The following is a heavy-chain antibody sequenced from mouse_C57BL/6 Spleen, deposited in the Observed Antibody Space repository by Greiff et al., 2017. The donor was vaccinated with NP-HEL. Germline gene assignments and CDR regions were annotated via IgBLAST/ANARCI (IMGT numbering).Heavy chain of an antibody. V-gene: IGHV1-82*01. CDR1: GYAFSSSW. CDR2: IYPGDGDT. Sequence: VQLQQSGPELVKPGASVKISCKASGYAFSSSWMNWVKQRPGKGLEWIGRIYPGDGDTNYNGKFKGKATLTADKSSSTAYMHLSSLTSEDSAVYFCALNSRAMDYWGQGTSVTVSS. J-gene: IGHJ4*01. CDR3: ALNSRAMDY. D-gene: IGHD1-3*01.